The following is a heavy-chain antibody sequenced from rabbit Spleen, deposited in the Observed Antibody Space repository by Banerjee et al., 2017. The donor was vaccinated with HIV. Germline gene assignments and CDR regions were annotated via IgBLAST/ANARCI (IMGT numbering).Heavy chain of an antibody. CDR1: GFSFSDKAV. J-gene: IGHJ4*01. CDR2: INAITAKP. Sequence: QEQLVESGGGLVQPQGSLKLSCTASGFSFSDKAVMCWVRQAPGKGLEWIACINAITAKPVYATWAKGRFTISRTSSTTVTLRMTSLTATDTATYFCARDLAGGSYFALWGPGTLVTVS. D-gene: IGHD8-1*01. V-gene: IGHV1S45*01. CDR3: ARDLAGGSYFAL.